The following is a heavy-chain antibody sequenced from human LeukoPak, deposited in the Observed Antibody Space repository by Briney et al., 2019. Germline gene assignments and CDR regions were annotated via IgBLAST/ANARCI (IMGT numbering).Heavy chain of an antibody. J-gene: IGHJ4*02. D-gene: IGHD2-2*01. CDR1: GYTFTSYD. Sequence: ASVKVSCKASGYTFTSYDINWVRQATGQGLEWMGWMNPNSGNTGYAQKFQGRVTMTRNTSISTAYMELSSLRSEDTAVYYCARGPFEFIVVVPGSSMDVWGQGTLVTVSS. V-gene: IGHV1-8*01. CDR2: MNPNSGNT. CDR3: ARGPFEFIVVVPGSSMDV.